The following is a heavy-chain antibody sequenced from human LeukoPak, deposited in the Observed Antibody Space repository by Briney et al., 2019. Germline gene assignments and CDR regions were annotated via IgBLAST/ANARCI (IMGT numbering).Heavy chain of an antibody. CDR2: ISGVGNT. CDR3: SGHGSSSY. D-gene: IGHD6-13*01. Sequence: GGSLRLSCAASGFTFSSYAMSWVRQAPGKRLEWVSDISGVGNTYYAESVKGRFTISRDNSKNTLYLQMNSLRAEDTALYYASGHGSSSYWGQGTLVAVSS. CDR1: GFTFSSYA. V-gene: IGHV3-23*01. J-gene: IGHJ4*02.